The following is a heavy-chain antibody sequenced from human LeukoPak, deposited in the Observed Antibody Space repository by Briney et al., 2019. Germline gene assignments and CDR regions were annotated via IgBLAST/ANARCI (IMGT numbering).Heavy chain of an antibody. J-gene: IGHJ3*02. CDR2: IKQDGSEK. CDR3: ARDSLAYSSAFDI. V-gene: IGHV3-7*03. CDR1: GFTFSSYW. D-gene: IGHD2-15*01. Sequence: QPGGSLRLSCAASGFTFSSYWMHWVRQAPGKGLEWVANIKQDGSEKYYVDSVKGRFTISRDNAKNSLYLQMNSLRAEDTAVYYCARDSLAYSSAFDIWGQGTMVTVSS.